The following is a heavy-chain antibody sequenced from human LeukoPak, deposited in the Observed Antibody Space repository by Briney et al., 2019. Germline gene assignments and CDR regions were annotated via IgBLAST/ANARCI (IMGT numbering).Heavy chain of an antibody. Sequence: HPGGSLRLSCAASGFTFSTYWMSWVRQAPGKGLEWVANIKQDGSDNFYVDSVKGRFIISRDNAKNSMYLQMNSLRAEDTAVYYCARVLPVASRDYWGQGILVTVSS. CDR3: ARVLPVASRDY. D-gene: IGHD2-2*01. CDR2: IKQDGSDN. CDR1: GFTFSTYW. J-gene: IGHJ4*02. V-gene: IGHV3-7*01.